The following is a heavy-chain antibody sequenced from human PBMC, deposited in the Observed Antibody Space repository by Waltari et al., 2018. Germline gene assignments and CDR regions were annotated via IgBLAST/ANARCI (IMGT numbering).Heavy chain of an antibody. D-gene: IGHD6-19*01. V-gene: IGHV4-34*01. CDR1: GGSFSGYY. J-gene: IGHJ4*02. Sequence: QVQLQQWGAGLLKPSETLSLTCAVYGGSFSGYYWSWIRQPPGTGLEWIGEINHSGSTNYNPSLKSRVTISVDTSKNQFSLKLSSVTAADTAVYYCARGRRLEDSSGAGGYYFDYWGQGTLVTVSS. CDR3: ARGRRLEDSSGAGGYYFDY. CDR2: INHSGST.